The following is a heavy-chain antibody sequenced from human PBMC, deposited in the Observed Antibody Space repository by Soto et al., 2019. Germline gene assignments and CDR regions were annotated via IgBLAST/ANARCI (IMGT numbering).Heavy chain of an antibody. CDR2: ISSSSRYI. J-gene: IGHJ5*02. V-gene: IGHV3-21*06. CDR1: GFTFSSYS. CDR3: ARAAIINWFDL. Sequence: EVQLVESGGGLVKPGGSLRLSCAASGFTFSSYSMNWVRQAPGKGLEWVSSISSSSRYIYYADSVKGRFTISRDNANHARYLHMNSLRAEDTAVYYCARAAIINWFDLWGQCTLVTFAS.